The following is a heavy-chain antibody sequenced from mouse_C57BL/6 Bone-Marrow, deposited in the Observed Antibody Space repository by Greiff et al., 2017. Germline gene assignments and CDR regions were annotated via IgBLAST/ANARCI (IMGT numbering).Heavy chain of an antibody. J-gene: IGHJ4*01. Sequence: VQLQQSGAELVRPGASVKLSCTASGFNIKDDYMHWVKQRPEQGLEWIGWIDPENGDTEYASKFQGKATITADTSSNTAYLQLSSLTSEDTAVYYWTTAITTVSRGYAMDYWGQGTSVTVSS. CDR3: TTAITTVSRGYAMDY. D-gene: IGHD1-1*01. V-gene: IGHV14-4*01. CDR1: GFNIKDDY. CDR2: IDPENGDT.